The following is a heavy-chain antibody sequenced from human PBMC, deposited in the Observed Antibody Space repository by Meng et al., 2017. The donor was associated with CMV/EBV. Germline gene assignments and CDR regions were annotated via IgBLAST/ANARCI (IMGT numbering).Heavy chain of an antibody. CDR1: GASISSSSYY. D-gene: IGHD3-22*01. J-gene: IGHJ5*02. Sequence: PGLVTLSEPLSLTCTVAGASISSSSYYWGWIRQPPGKGLEWIGSIYYSGSTYYNPSLKSRVTISVDTSKNQFSLKLSSVTAADTAVHYCARGVVTMIVVYDPWGQGTLVTVFS. CDR3: ARGVVTMIVVYDP. V-gene: IGHV4-39*07. CDR2: IYYSGST.